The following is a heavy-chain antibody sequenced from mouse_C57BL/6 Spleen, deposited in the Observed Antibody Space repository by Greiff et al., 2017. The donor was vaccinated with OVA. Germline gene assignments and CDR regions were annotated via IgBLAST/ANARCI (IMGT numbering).Heavy chain of an antibody. CDR3: AISGYYGSSGYFDV. Sequence: QVQLQQSGAELVRPGTSVKVSCKASGYAFTNYLIEWVKQRPGQGLEWIGVINPGSGGTNYNEKFKGKATLTADKSSSTAYMQLSSLTSEDSAVYFCAISGYYGSSGYFDVWGTGTTLTVSS. J-gene: IGHJ1*03. CDR2: INPGSGGT. D-gene: IGHD1-1*01. V-gene: IGHV1-54*01. CDR1: GYAFTNYL.